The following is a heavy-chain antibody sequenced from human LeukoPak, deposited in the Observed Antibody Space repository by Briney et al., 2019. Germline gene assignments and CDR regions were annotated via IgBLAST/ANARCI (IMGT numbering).Heavy chain of an antibody. D-gene: IGHD3-22*01. V-gene: IGHV1-2*02. CDR3: ATLGISGYFRDY. J-gene: IGHJ4*02. Sequence: GASVKVSCKGSGYTFTDYAIHWVRQAPGQGLEWMGWINPKSGGTNYAQKFQGRVTMTRDTSISTAYMELRSDDTAVYYCATLGISGYFRDYWGQGTLVTVSS. CDR2: INPKSGGT. CDR1: GYTFTDYA.